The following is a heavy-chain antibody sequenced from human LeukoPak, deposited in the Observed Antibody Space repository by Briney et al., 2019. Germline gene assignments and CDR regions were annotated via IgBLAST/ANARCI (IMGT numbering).Heavy chain of an antibody. Sequence: PSQTLSLTCTVSGGSISSGGYYWSWIRQHPGKGLEWIGYIYYSGSTYYNPSLKSRVTISVDTSKNQFSLKLSSVTAADTAVYYCARSPTVTREYYFDYWGQGTLVTVSS. CDR1: GGSISSGGYY. CDR3: ARSPTVTREYYFDY. CDR2: IYYSGST. D-gene: IGHD4-17*01. J-gene: IGHJ4*02. V-gene: IGHV4-31*03.